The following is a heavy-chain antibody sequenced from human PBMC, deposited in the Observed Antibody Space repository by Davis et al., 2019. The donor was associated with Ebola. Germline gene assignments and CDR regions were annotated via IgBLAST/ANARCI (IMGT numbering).Heavy chain of an antibody. Sequence: PGGSLRLSCAASGFTFSRYWMYWVRQAPGKGLVWASRINGDGSTITYADSVKGRFTISRDNAKNTLYLQMNSLRAEDTAVYYCARAPGKFANAWSDYWGQGTLVTVSS. CDR3: ARAPGKFANAWSDY. D-gene: IGHD1-14*01. CDR2: INGDGSTI. CDR1: GFTFSRYW. V-gene: IGHV3-74*01. J-gene: IGHJ4*02.